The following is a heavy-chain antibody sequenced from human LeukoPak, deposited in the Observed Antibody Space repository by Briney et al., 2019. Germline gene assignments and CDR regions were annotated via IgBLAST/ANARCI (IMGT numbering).Heavy chain of an antibody. J-gene: IGHJ4*02. CDR1: GFTFSSYA. D-gene: IGHD6-19*01. CDR2: ISGSGGST. Sequence: GGSLRLSCAASGFTFSSYAMSWVRQAPGKGLEWVSAISGSGGSTYYADSVKGRFTISRDNSKNTPYLQMNSLRAEDTAVYYCAKVQSDSSGRYVGVTNYFDYWGQGTLVTVSS. CDR3: AKVQSDSSGRYVGVTNYFDY. V-gene: IGHV3-23*01.